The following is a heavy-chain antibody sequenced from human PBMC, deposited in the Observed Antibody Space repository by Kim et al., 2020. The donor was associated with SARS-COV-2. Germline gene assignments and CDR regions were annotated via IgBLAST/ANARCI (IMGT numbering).Heavy chain of an antibody. J-gene: IGHJ6*02. D-gene: IGHD2-15*01. CDR3: ARDRYCSGGSCYLYYGMDV. V-gene: IGHV1-18*01. Sequence: ASVKVSCKASGYTFTSYGISWVRQAPGQGLEWMGWISAYNGNTNYAQKLQGRVTMTTDTSTSTAYMELRSLRSDDTAVYYCARDRYCSGGSCYLYYGMDVWGQGTTVTVSS. CDR2: ISAYNGNT. CDR1: GYTFTSYG.